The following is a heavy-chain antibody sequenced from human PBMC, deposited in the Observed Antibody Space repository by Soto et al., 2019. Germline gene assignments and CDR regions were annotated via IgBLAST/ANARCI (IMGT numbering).Heavy chain of an antibody. CDR1: GGSINSSSYF. D-gene: IGHD6-19*01. J-gene: IGHJ5*02. CDR3: ARHYSSGSRNWFGP. Sequence: SETLSLTCSVSGGSINSSSYFWGWVRQPPGKGLEWIGSIYYSGSTYYNPSLRSRVTISVDTSKNQFSLKLSSVTAADTAVFYCARHYSSGSRNWFGPWGQGTLVTVSS. V-gene: IGHV4-39*01. CDR2: IYYSGST.